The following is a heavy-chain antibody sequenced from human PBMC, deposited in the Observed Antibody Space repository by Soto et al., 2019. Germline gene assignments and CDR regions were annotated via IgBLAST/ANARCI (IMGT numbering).Heavy chain of an antibody. V-gene: IGHV3-7*01. Sequence: GGSLRLSCAASGFTFSSYWMTWLRQAPGKGLEWVANINPDGSNKYYVDSVKGRFTISRDNSKNTLYLQMNSLRAEDTAVYYCAKERGHDLWYFDYWGQGTPVTVSS. CDR1: GFTFSSYW. CDR2: INPDGSNK. D-gene: IGHD5-12*01. CDR3: AKERGHDLWYFDY. J-gene: IGHJ4*02.